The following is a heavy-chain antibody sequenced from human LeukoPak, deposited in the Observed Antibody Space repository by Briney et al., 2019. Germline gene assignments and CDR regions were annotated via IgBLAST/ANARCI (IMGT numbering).Heavy chain of an antibody. CDR1: GFAFSSYD. D-gene: IGHD4-23*01. CDR3: VLRHYCGLFDN. Sequence: GGSLRLSCAASGFAFSSYDMNWVRQAPGKGLEWVAVISNDGSNKDYADSVKGRFTISRDNSKNTLYVQMNSLRAEDTAVYYCVLRHYCGLFDNWGQGTLVSVSS. V-gene: IGHV3-30-3*01. J-gene: IGHJ4*02. CDR2: ISNDGSNK.